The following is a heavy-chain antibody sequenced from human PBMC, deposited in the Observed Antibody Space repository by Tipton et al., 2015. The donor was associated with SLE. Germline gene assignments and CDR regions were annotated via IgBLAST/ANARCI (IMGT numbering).Heavy chain of an antibody. CDR1: GGSISSSSYY. V-gene: IGHV4-39*07. Sequence: TLSLTCTVSGGSISSSSYYWGWIRQPPGKGLEWIGSIYYSGSTYYNPPLKSRVTISVDTSKNQFSLKLSSVTAADTAVYYCARRGANWNYEKGSGYVDYWGQGTLVTVSS. D-gene: IGHD1-7*01. J-gene: IGHJ4*02. CDR3: ARRGANWNYEKGSGYVDY. CDR2: IYYSGST.